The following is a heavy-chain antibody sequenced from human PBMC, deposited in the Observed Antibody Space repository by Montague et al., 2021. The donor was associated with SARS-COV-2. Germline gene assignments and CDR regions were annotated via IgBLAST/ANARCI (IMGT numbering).Heavy chain of an antibody. J-gene: IGHJ3*02. CDR1: GGSIRSGGYS. CDR3: ARGWGGTYSDDAFDI. CDR2: FYHSGSI. V-gene: IGHV4-30-2*01. D-gene: IGHD1-26*01. Sequence: TLSLTCSVSGGSIRSGGYSWSWIRQPPGKGLEWIGYFYHSGSIYYNPSLKSQVSISVDRSKNHFSLKLTSVTAADTPVYYCARGWGGTYSDDAFDIWGQGTMVTVSS.